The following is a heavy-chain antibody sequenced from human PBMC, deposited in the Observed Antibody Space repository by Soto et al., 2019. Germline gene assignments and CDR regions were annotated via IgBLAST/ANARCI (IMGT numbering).Heavy chain of an antibody. D-gene: IGHD4-17*01. V-gene: IGHV3-9*01. CDR2: ISWESGSI. CDR1: GFNFDDYA. J-gene: IGHJ4*02. CDR3: ATRHLN. Sequence: GGSLRLSCAASGFNFDDYAMQWVRQMPGKGLEWVSGISWESGSIGYADSVKGRFSISRDNAKNSLYLQMDSLRVEDTAVYYCATRHLNWGQGTLLTVSS.